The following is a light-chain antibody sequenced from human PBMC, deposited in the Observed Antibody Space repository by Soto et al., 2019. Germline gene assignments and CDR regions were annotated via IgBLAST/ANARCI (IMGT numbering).Light chain of an antibody. Sequence: IQLTQSPSSLSASVGDRVTITCRASQGISSYLAWYQQKPGKAPKLLIYAASTLQSVVPSRFSGSGSGTYVTLTSSSQHPEDFATYYCQHLNSHPSFGQGTRLEIK. CDR1: QGISSY. J-gene: IGKJ5*01. V-gene: IGKV1-9*01. CDR3: QHLNSHPS. CDR2: AAS.